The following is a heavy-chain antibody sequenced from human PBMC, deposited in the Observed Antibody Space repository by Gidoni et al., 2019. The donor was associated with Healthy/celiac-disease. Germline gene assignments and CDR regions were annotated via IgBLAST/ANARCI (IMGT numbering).Heavy chain of an antibody. V-gene: IGHV4-61*02. J-gene: IGHJ4*02. D-gene: IGHD6-19*01. CDR2: IYTSGST. CDR3: ARDGLSSYSSGWYHSG. Sequence: QVQLQESGPGLVKPSQTLSLTCTVSGGSISSGSYYWSWIRQPAGKGLEWIGRIYTSGSTNYNPSLKSRVTISVDTSKNQFSLKLSSVTAADTAVYYCARDGLSSYSSGWYHSGWGQGTLVTVSS. CDR1: GGSISSGSYY.